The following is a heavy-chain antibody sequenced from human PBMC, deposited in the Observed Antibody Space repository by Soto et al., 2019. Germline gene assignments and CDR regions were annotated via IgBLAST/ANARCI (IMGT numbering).Heavy chain of an antibody. Sequence: EVQLVESGGGLVKPGGSLRLSCAASGFTFSSYSMNWVRQAPGKGLEWVSSISSSSSYIYYADSVKGRFTISRDNAKNSLYLQMNSLRAEDTAVYYCARSPSSYCSRGRCYPVGYYGMDVCGQGTTVTVSS. CDR2: ISSSSSYI. CDR3: ARSPSSYCSRGRCYPVGYYGMDV. V-gene: IGHV3-21*01. CDR1: GFTFSSYS. D-gene: IGHD2-15*01. J-gene: IGHJ6*02.